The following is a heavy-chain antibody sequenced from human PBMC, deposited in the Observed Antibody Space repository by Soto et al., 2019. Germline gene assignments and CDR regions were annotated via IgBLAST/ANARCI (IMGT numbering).Heavy chain of an antibody. CDR3: ARDYLPHSGYDAFDY. Sequence: GGSLRLSCAESGFTFSSYGMHWVRQAPGKGLEWVAVIWYDGSNKYYADSVKGRFTISRDNSKNTLYLQMNSLRAEDTAVYYCARDYLPHSGYDAFDYWGQGTLVAVSS. CDR1: GFTFSSYG. V-gene: IGHV3-33*01. D-gene: IGHD5-12*01. CDR2: IWYDGSNK. J-gene: IGHJ4*02.